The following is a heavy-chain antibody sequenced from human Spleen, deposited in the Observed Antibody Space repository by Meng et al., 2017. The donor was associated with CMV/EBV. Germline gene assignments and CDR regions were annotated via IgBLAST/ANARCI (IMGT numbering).Heavy chain of an antibody. V-gene: IGHV3-23*01. CDR2: IRGSDGST. CDR3: ARDSRSYYDFWSGYPYYYYYGMDV. D-gene: IGHD3-3*01. J-gene: IGHJ6*02. CDR1: GFTFSTYG. Sequence: GESLKISCVASGFTFSTYGMSWVRQAPGKGLEWVSVIRGSDGSTHYADSAKGRFTISRDNAKNTLYLQMNSLRAEDTAVYYCARDSRSYYDFWSGYPYYYYYGMDVWGQGTTVTVSS.